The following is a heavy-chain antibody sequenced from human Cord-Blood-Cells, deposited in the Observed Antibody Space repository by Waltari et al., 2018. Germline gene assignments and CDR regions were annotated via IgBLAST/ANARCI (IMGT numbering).Heavy chain of an antibody. CDR2: MSPNSGNT. J-gene: IGHJ4*02. CDR3: ARGWTEDY. Sequence: VQRVQSGAEVKKPGASVKVSCKASGYTFTSYDINWVRQATGQGLEWTGWMSPNSGNTGDAQTFKGRVTITRNTSISTAYMELSTLRSEDTAVYYCARGWTEDYWGQGTLVTVSS. V-gene: IGHV1-8*03. D-gene: IGHD5-12*01. CDR1: GYTFTSYD.